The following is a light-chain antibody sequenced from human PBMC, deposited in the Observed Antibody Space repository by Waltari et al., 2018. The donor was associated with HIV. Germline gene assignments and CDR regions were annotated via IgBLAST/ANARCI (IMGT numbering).Light chain of an antibody. CDR1: SSDVGSYNF. V-gene: IGLV2-23*01. J-gene: IGLJ2*01. CDR3: CSYAGSSTYVV. Sequence: QSALTQPASVSGSPGQSITISCTGTSSDVGSYNFVSWYQQHPGNAPKLLIYEGDKRPSGVSYRFSVSKSGSPASLTISVLQAEDESDYYCCSYAGSSTYVVFGGGTQLTVL. CDR2: EGD.